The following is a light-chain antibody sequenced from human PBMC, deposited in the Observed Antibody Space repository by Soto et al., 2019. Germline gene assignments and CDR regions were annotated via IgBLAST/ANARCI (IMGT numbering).Light chain of an antibody. J-gene: IGLJ3*02. V-gene: IGLV2-11*01. Sequence: QSALTQPRSVSGSPGQSVTISCTGSRSDVGGYKYVSWYQQFPGKAPKLIIYDVAKRPSGVPGRFSGSKSGNTASLTISGLQAEDEGDYYCSSSAGIYHYLVFGGGTKLTVL. CDR1: RSDVGGYKY. CDR2: DVA. CDR3: SSSAGIYHYLV.